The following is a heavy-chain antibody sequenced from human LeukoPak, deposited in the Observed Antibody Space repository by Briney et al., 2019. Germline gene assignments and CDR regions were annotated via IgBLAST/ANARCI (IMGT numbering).Heavy chain of an antibody. V-gene: IGHV1-8*01. CDR2: MNPNSGNT. J-gene: IGHJ4*02. CDR1: GYTFTSYD. D-gene: IGHD3-3*01. Sequence: ASVKVSCKASGYTFTSYDINWVRQATGQGLEWMGWMNPNSGNTGYAQKFQGRVTMTRNTSTSTAYMELSSLRSEDTAVYYCARGVNYDFWSGYWYYFDYWGQGTLVTVSS. CDR3: ARGVNYDFWSGYWYYFDY.